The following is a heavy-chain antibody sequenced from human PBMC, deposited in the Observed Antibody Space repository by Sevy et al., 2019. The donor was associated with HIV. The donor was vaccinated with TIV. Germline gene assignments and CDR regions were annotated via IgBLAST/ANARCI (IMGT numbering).Heavy chain of an antibody. CDR2: INYSGST. Sequence: SETLSLTCTVSGGSISRYSWYWIRQPPGKGLEWIGYINYSGSTNYNPSLKSRVTISVDTSKSQFSLKLSSVTAADTAVYYCARDRGLGYCSGGSCYYGMDVWGQGTTVTVSS. CDR1: GGSISRYS. D-gene: IGHD2-15*01. CDR3: ARDRGLGYCSGGSCYYGMDV. J-gene: IGHJ6*02. V-gene: IGHV4-59*01.